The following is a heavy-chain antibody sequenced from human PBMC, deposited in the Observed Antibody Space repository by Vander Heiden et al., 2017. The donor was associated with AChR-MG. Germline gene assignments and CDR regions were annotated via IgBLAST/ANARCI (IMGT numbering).Heavy chain of an antibody. CDR1: GFRFSDYS. J-gene: IGHJ4*02. D-gene: IGHD6-25*01. CDR2: IGSTGRTI. CDR3: ARDKVIAAVEFDY. Sequence: QVQLVESGGGLVKPGGSLRLSCAASGFRFSDYSMSWIRQAPGKGPEWVACIGSTGRTIYYADSVKGRFTTSRDNAKNLLFLQMHSLRAEDTAVYFCARDKVIAAVEFDYWGQGTLVTVSS. V-gene: IGHV3-11*01.